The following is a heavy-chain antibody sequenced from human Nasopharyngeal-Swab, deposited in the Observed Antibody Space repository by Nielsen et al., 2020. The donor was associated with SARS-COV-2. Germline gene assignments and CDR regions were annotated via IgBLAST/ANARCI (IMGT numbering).Heavy chain of an antibody. Sequence: SLKISCAASGFTFDDYAMHWVRQAPGKGLEWVSGISWNSGSIGYADSVKGRFTISRDYAKNSLYLQMNSLRDEDTAVYYCARARYGSGSYSFDYWGQGTLVTVSS. CDR2: ISWNSGSI. V-gene: IGHV3-9*01. CDR3: ARARYGSGSYSFDY. CDR1: GFTFDDYA. J-gene: IGHJ4*02. D-gene: IGHD3-10*01.